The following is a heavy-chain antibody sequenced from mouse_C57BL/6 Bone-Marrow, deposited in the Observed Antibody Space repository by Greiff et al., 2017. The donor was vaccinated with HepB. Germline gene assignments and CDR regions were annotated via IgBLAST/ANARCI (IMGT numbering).Heavy chain of an antibody. J-gene: IGHJ4*01. V-gene: IGHV1-66*01. CDR3: AREGYDGGWGYAMDY. CDR2: IYPGSGNT. CDR1: GYSFTSYY. Sequence: QVQLQQSGPELVKPGASVKISCKASGYSFTSYYIHWVKQRPGQGLEWIGWIYPGSGNTKYNEKFKGKATLTADTSSSTAYMQLSSLTSEDSAVYYWAREGYDGGWGYAMDYWGQGTSVTVSS. D-gene: IGHD2-2*01.